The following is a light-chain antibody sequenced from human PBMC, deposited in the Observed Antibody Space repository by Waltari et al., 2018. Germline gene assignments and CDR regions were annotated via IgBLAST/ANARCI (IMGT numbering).Light chain of an antibody. CDR1: QSLLHGDGYDY. Sequence: DIVMTQSLLSLPVTPGEPASISCRSSQSLLHGDGYDYVDWYLQKPGQSPQLLIYLGSNRASGVPNRCSGSGSGTDCTLKITRVEAEDVGVYYGMQALQTSLTFGGGTKVAIK. J-gene: IGKJ4*01. CDR2: LGS. V-gene: IGKV2-28*01. CDR3: MQALQTSLT.